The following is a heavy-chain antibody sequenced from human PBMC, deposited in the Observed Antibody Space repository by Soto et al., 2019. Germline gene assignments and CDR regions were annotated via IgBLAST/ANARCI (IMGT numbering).Heavy chain of an antibody. CDR1: GGSLRNYY. V-gene: IGHV4-59*01. CDR2: IHYSGGT. CDR3: ARESPGAGHFDY. D-gene: IGHD6-13*01. J-gene: IGHJ4*02. Sequence: QVQLQESGPGLVKPSETLSLTCSVSGGSLRNYYWMWIRQLPGKGLEWMGYIHYSGGTNYNPSLQSRVTMAGDTPKNQFSLKLTSVTAADAAVYYCARESPGAGHFDYWGQGTLVTVSS.